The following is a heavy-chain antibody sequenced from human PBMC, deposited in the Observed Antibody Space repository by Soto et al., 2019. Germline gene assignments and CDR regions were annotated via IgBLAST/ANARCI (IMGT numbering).Heavy chain of an antibody. V-gene: IGHV1-18*01. J-gene: IGHJ6*02. CDR3: ARGGYYDNFWKKLNYYGLDV. Sequence: QVKLVQSAAEVKKPGASVKVTGKASGYTFIRYGITWVRRAPGQGLGWVGWISPYNDYTENAQKFHGRVTMTTDTSSRTVTMALRGLRSDDTAVYYCARGGYYDNFWKKLNYYGLDVWGQGTTVTVSS. CDR1: GYTFIRYG. D-gene: IGHD3-16*01. CDR2: ISPYNDYT.